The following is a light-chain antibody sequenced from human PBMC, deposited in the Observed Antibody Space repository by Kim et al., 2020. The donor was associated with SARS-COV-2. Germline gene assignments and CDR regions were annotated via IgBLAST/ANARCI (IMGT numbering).Light chain of an antibody. Sequence: LVLTQSPSASASLGASVKLTCTPSSGHSSYAIAWHQQQPEKGPRYLMKLNSDGSHSKGDGIPDRFSGSSSGAERYLTISSLQSEDEADYYCQTWGTGGWVFGGGTQLTVL. CDR2: LNSDGSH. J-gene: IGLJ3*02. CDR3: QTWGTGGWV. V-gene: IGLV4-69*01. CDR1: SGHSSYA.